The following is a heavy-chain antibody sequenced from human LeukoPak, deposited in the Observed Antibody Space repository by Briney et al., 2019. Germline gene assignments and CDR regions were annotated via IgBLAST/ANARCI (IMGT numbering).Heavy chain of an antibody. D-gene: IGHD3-22*01. CDR2: ISSNGGST. Sequence: GGSLRLSCAASGFTFSSYAMHWVRQAPGKGLEYVSAISSNGGSTYYANSVKGRFSISRDNSKNTLYLQMGSLRAEDMAVYYCARDGRTWYYYDSSGYYGLDYWGQGTLVTVSS. V-gene: IGHV3-64*01. CDR1: GFTFSSYA. CDR3: ARDGRTWYYYDSSGYYGLDY. J-gene: IGHJ4*02.